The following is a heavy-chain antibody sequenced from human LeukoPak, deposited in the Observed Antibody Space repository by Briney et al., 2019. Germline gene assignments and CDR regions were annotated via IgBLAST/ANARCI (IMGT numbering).Heavy chain of an antibody. CDR2: IWYDGSNK. D-gene: IGHD4-17*01. V-gene: IGHV3-33*01. J-gene: IGHJ2*01. Sequence: GRSLRLSCAASGFTFSSYGMHWVRQAPGKGLEWVAVIWYDGSNKYYADSVKGRFTISRDKSKNTLYLQMNSLRAEDTAVYYCARTDYGDSHWYFDLWGRGTLVTVSS. CDR1: GFTFSSYG. CDR3: ARTDYGDSHWYFDL.